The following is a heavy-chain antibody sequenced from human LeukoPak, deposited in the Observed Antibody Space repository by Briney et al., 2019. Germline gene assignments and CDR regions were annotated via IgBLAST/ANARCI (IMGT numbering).Heavy chain of an antibody. D-gene: IGHD3-10*01. CDR3: AKRSYYGSGSYFDY. CDR2: ISGSGGST. CDR1: GFTFSSYA. V-gene: IGHV3-23*01. J-gene: IGHJ4*02. Sequence: GGSLRLSCAASGFTFSSYAMSWVRQAPGKGLEWVSAISGSGGSTYYADSVKGRFTISRDNSKSTLYLQMNSLRAEDTAVYYCAKRSYYGSGSYFDYWGQGTLVTVSS.